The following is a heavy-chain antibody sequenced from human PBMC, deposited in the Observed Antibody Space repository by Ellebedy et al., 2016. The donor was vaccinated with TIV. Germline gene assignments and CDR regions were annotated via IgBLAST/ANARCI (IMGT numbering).Heavy chain of an antibody. Sequence: GGSLRLXCAASGFTVSSNYMSWVRQAPGKGLEWVSVIYSGGSTYYADSVKGRFTISRDNSKNTLYLQMNSLRAEDTAVYYCARDTVRMVRGEENFDYWGQGTLVTVSS. V-gene: IGHV3-53*01. CDR3: ARDTVRMVRGEENFDY. D-gene: IGHD3-10*01. CDR1: GFTVSSNY. J-gene: IGHJ4*02. CDR2: IYSGGST.